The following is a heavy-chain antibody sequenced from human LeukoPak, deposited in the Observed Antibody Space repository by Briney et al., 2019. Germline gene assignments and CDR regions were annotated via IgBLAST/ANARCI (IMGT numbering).Heavy chain of an antibody. J-gene: IGHJ2*01. Sequence: PGGTLRLSCAASGFTFSSYGMSWVRQAPGKGLEWVSAISGSGGSTYYADSVKGRLTISRDNAKNSLYLQMNTLRAEDTAVYYCARVSGKITMIGGVKQHWYFDLWGRGTLVTVSS. CDR1: GFTFSSYG. CDR3: ARVSGKITMIGGVKQHWYFDL. V-gene: IGHV3-23*01. D-gene: IGHD3-22*01. CDR2: ISGSGGST.